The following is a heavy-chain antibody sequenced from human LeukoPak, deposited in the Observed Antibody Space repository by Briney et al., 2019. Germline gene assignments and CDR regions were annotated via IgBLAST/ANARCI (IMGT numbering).Heavy chain of an antibody. CDR3: AREAGIYYPLDY. CDR2: ISSSSTI. V-gene: IGHV3-48*02. Sequence: GGSLRLSCAASGFTFSSYGMNWVRQAPGKGLEWVSYISSSSTIYYADSVKGRFTISRDNAKNSLYLQMNSLRDEDTAVYYCAREAGIYYPLDYWGQGTLITVSS. D-gene: IGHD1-26*01. CDR1: GFTFSSYG. J-gene: IGHJ4*02.